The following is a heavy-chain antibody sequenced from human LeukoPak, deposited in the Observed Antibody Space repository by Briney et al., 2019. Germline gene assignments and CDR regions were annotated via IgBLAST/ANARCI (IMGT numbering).Heavy chain of an antibody. V-gene: IGHV3-7*01. CDR2: IKQDGSEQ. D-gene: IGHD2/OR15-2a*01. CDR1: GFTFSSYA. J-gene: IGHJ4*02. CDR3: ASLSY. Sequence: PGGSLRLSCAASGFTFSSYAMSWVRQAPGKGLEWVANIKQDGSEQYYVDSVKGRFTISRDNAKNSLYLQMNSLRAEDTAVYYCASLSYWGQGTLVTVSS.